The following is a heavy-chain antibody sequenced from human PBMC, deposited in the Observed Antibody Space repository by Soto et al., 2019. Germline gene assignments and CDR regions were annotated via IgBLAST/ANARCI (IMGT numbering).Heavy chain of an antibody. Sequence: ASVKVSCQTCGYTFIGYYIHCVRYAPEHGLKWMGWIISVSGAANYTHKLQRKVSMTSETSTYTALLDLSRLRSTDTAASFCSRGERISIFGVINWIDPWGQGTLVTVAA. CDR2: IISVSGAA. V-gene: IGHV1-2*02. CDR1: GYTFIGYY. J-gene: IGHJ5*02. D-gene: IGHD3-3*01. CDR3: SRGERISIFGVINWIDP.